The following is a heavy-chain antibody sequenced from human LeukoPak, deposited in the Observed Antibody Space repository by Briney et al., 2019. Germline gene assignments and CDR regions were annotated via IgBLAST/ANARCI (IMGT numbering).Heavy chain of an antibody. CDR1: GYTFTSYY. CDR3: ARVSPRELMFDY. V-gene: IGHV1-46*01. Sequence: GASVKVSCKASGYTFTSYYMHWVRQAPGQGLEWMGIINPSGGSTSYAQKFQGRVTMARDTSTSTVYMELSSLRSEDTAVYYCARVSPRELMFDYWGQGTLVTVSS. J-gene: IGHJ4*02. D-gene: IGHD1-26*01. CDR2: INPSGGST.